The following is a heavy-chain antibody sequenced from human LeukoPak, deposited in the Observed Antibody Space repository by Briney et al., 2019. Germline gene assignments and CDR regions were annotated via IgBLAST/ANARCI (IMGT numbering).Heavy chain of an antibody. V-gene: IGHV4-30-4*01. CDR3: ARGGSGYYGFDY. CDR1: GGSIRSGDYH. J-gene: IGHJ4*02. CDR2: IYYSGTT. Sequence: SETLSLTCTVSGGSIRSGDYHWSWIRQSPGKGLEWIGYIYYSGTTNYNPSLKSRVTISVDTSKNQFSLKLSPVTAADTAVYYCARGGSGYYGFDYWGQGTLVTVSS. D-gene: IGHD4-17*01.